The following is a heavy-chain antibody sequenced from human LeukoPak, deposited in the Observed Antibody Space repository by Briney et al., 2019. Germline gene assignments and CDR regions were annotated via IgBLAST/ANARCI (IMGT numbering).Heavy chain of an antibody. V-gene: IGHV3-11*06. CDR2: ISSSSSYT. CDR3: ARDSSSWSPKYFQH. Sequence: GGSLRLSCAASGFTFSDYYMSWIRQAPGKGLEWVSYISSSSSYTNYADSVKGRFTISRDNAKNSLYLQMNSLRAEDTAVYYCARDSSSWSPKYFQHWGRGTLVTVSS. D-gene: IGHD6-13*01. J-gene: IGHJ1*01. CDR1: GFTFSDYY.